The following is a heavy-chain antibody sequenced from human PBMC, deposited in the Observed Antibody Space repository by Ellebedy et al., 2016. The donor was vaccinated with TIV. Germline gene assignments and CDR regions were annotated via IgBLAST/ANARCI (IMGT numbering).Heavy chain of an antibody. J-gene: IGHJ5*02. D-gene: IGHD2-2*01. CDR2: ISNSGSTI. V-gene: IGHV3-11*04. CDR3: APDARFIDQQHNWFDP. Sequence: GGSLRLSCAASGFTFSDYYMIWIRQAPGKGLEWVSYISNSGSTIYYADSVKGRFTISRDNAKNSLSLLMNSLRAEDTAVYYCAPDARFIDQQHNWFDPWGQGTLVTVSS. CDR1: GFTFSDYY.